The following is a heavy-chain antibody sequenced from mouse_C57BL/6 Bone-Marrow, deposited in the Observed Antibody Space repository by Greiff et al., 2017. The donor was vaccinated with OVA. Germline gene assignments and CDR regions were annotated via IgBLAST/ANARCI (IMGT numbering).Heavy chain of an antibody. D-gene: IGHD3-2*02. Sequence: EVHLVESGGGLVQPKGSLKLSCAASGFSFNTYAMNWVRQAPGKGLEWVARIRSKSNNYATYYADSVKDRFTISRDDSESMLYLQMNNLKTEDTAMYYCVRQGSSGYVPFAYWGQGTLVTVSA. CDR1: GFSFNTYA. CDR2: IRSKSNNYAT. CDR3: VRQGSSGYVPFAY. V-gene: IGHV10-1*01. J-gene: IGHJ3*01.